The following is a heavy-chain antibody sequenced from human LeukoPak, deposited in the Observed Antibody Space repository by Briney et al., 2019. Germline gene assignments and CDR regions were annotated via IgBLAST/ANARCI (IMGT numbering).Heavy chain of an antibody. V-gene: IGHV4-34*01. CDR1: GGSFSGYY. CDR2: INHSGST. CDR3: ARGQYQLLPGNWFDP. D-gene: IGHD2-2*01. J-gene: IGHJ5*02. Sequence: SETLSLTCAVYGGSFSGYYWSWIRQPPGKGLEWTGEINHSGSTNYNPSLKSRVTISVDTSKNQFSLKLSSVTAADTAVYYCARGQYQLLPGNWFDPWGQGTLVTVSS.